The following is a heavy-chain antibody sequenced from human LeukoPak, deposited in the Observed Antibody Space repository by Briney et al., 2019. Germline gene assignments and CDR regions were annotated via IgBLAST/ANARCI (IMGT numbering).Heavy chain of an antibody. CDR1: GFTVSSNY. J-gene: IGHJ4*02. Sequence: PGGSLRLSCLASGFTVSSNYMTWVRQAPGKGLEWVSVIYSGGSTYYADSVKGRFTISRDNSTNTLFLQMNSLRAEDTAVYYCARSGPIDYWGQGTLVTVSS. CDR2: IYSGGST. CDR3: ARSGPIDY. D-gene: IGHD6-25*01. V-gene: IGHV3-66*02.